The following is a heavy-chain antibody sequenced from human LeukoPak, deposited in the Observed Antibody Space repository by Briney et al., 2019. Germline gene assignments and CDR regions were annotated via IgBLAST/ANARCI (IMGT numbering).Heavy chain of an antibody. J-gene: IGHJ4*02. V-gene: IGHV3-74*01. D-gene: IGHD5-18*01. Sequence: GGSLRLSCAASGFTFISYWMHWVRQAPGKGLVWVSRINGDGSSTDFADSVKGRFTIPRDNAKNTLYLQMNSLRAEDTAVYYCARDAPGNTALDYWGQGTLVTVSS. CDR1: GFTFISYW. CDR3: ARDAPGNTALDY. CDR2: INGDGSST.